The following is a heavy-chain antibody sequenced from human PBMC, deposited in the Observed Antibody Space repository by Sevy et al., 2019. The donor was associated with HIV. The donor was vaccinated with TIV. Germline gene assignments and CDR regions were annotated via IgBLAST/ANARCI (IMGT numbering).Heavy chain of an antibody. V-gene: IGHV4-39*02. Sequence: SETLSLTCTVSGGSVSSSSYYWGWIRQPPGKGLDWIGSIYYSGSTYYNPSLKSRVTISVDMSKNQFSLKVRSVTAADTAVYCCAREGPRIAQFDYWGQGALVTVSS. J-gene: IGHJ4*02. CDR3: AREGPRIAQFDY. CDR1: GGSVSSSSYY. CDR2: IYYSGST. D-gene: IGHD6-13*01.